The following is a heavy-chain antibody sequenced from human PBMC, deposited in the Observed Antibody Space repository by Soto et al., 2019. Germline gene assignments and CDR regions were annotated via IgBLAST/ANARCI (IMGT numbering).Heavy chain of an antibody. CDR3: ARDKVWGGFDI. CDR1: GYSFSKYN. Sequence: ASVKVSCKSSGYSFSKYNFCCVVQSPGQGLEWLGWISGYNGNTKYAQTLQGRVTLTTDSFTSTAYMELRSLRSDDTAIYYCARDKVWGGFDIWGQGTMVTVSS. V-gene: IGHV1-18*01. CDR2: ISGYNGNT. D-gene: IGHD3-16*01. J-gene: IGHJ3*02.